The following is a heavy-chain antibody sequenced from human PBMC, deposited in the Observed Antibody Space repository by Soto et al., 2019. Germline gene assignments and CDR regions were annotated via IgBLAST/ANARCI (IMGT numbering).Heavy chain of an antibody. V-gene: IGHV4-59*01. J-gene: IGHJ6*03. D-gene: IGHD3-3*01. CDR2: IYYSGST. Sequence: SETLSLTCTVSGGSISSYYWSLIRQPPGKGLEWIGYIYYSGSTNYNPSLKSRVTISVDTSKNQFSLKLSSVTAADTAVYYCARAISAYYYYMDVWGKGTTVTVSS. CDR1: GGSISSYY. CDR3: ARAISAYYYYMDV.